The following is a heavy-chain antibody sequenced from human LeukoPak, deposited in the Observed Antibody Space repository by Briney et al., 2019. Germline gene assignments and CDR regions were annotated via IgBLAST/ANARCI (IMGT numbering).Heavy chain of an antibody. CDR3: AREARYSSSWYRGYFDY. V-gene: IGHV4-31*03. Sequence: PSETLSLTCTVSGDSISTGGYYWTWIRQHPGKGLEWIGYIYYSGSTDYNPSLRSRLNISIDTSKNQFSLKLTSVTAADTAVYYCAREARYSSSWYRGYFDYWGQGTLVTVSS. CDR2: IYYSGST. CDR1: GDSISTGGYY. J-gene: IGHJ4*02. D-gene: IGHD6-13*01.